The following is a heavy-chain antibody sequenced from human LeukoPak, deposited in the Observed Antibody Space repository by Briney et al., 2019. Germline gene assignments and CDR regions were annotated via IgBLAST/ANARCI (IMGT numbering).Heavy chain of an antibody. CDR1: GFTFSSYG. D-gene: IGHD4-17*01. CDR2: ISYDGSNK. Sequence: GGSLRLSCAASGFTFSSYGMHWVRQAPGKGLEWVAVISYDGSNKYYADSVKGRFTISRDNSKNTLYLQMNSLRAEDTAVYYCAKDVNGDLDYWGQGTLVTVSS. CDR3: AKDVNGDLDY. J-gene: IGHJ4*02. V-gene: IGHV3-30*18.